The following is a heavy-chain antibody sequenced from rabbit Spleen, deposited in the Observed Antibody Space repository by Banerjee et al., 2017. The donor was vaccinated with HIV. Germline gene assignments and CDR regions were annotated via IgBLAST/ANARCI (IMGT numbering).Heavy chain of an antibody. Sequence: QSLEESGGDLVKPGASLTLTCTASGFSLTSSDYMCWVRQAPGKGLEWIACIYAGGTGSTDYASWAKGRFTISKTSSTTVTLQMTSLTAADTATYFCARGYSSVGSGYATYFNLWGPGTLVTVS. CDR2: IYAGGTGST. CDR3: ARGYSSVGSGYATYFNL. J-gene: IGHJ4*01. D-gene: IGHD1-1*01. CDR1: GFSLTSSDY. V-gene: IGHV1S40*01.